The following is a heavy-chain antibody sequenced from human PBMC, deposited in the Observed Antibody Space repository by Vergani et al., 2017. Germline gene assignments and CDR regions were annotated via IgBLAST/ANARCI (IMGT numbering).Heavy chain of an antibody. D-gene: IGHD2-2*01. CDR2: MNPNSGNT. CDR3: ARDLGYCSSTSCYAPWGYYYYYMDV. V-gene: IGHV1-8*01. J-gene: IGHJ6*03. Sequence: QVQLVQSGAEVKKPGASVKVSCKASGYTFTSYDINWVRQATGQGLEWMGWMNPNSGNTGYAQKFQGRVTMTRNTSISTAYMELSSLRSEDTAVYYCARDLGYCSSTSCYAPWGYYYYYMDVWGQGTTVTVSS. CDR1: GYTFTSYD.